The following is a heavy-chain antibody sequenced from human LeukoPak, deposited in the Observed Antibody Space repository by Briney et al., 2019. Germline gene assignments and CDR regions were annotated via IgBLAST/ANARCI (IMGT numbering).Heavy chain of an antibody. CDR2: FDPEDGET. CDR3: ATDFTDVWFRGTNY. J-gene: IGHJ4*02. V-gene: IGHV1-24*01. Sequence: GASVKVSCKVSGYTLTELSMHWVRQAPGKGLEWMGGFDPEDGETIYAQKFQGRVTMTEDTSTDTAYMELSSLRSEDTAVYYCATDFTDVWFRGTNYWGQGTLVTVSS. CDR1: GYTLTELS. D-gene: IGHD3-10*01.